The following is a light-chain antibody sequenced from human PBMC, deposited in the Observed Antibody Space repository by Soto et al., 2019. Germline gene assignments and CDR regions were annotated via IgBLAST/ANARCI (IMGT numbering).Light chain of an antibody. CDR1: QSIDSY. CDR2: AAS. V-gene: IGKV1-39*01. J-gene: IGKJ2*01. CDR3: QQSYSSPPT. Sequence: DIHMTQSPSSLSASVGDRVTITCRASQSIDSYVNWYQQKSGQAPKLLIYAASSLRSWVPSRFSGTGSGTDFNLTITSLQPEDFASYHCQQSYSSPPTFGQGAKREIK.